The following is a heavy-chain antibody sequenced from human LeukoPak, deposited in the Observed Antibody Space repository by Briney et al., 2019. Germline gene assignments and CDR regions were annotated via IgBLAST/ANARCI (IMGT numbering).Heavy chain of an antibody. CDR3: ARGGSPVYYYYMDV. D-gene: IGHD6-6*01. CDR2: ISTYNGNT. Sequence: GASVKVSCKASGYTFTSYGISWVRQAPGQGLEWMGWISTYNGNTNYAQKLQGRVTMTTDTSTTTAYMELRSLRSDDTAVYYCARGGSPVYYYYMDVWGKGTTVTVSS. CDR1: GYTFTSYG. J-gene: IGHJ6*03. V-gene: IGHV1-18*01.